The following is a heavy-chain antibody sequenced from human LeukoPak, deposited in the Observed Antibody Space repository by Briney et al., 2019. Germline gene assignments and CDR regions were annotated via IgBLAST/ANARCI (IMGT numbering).Heavy chain of an antibody. CDR2: INTNTGNP. CDR1: GYTFTSYA. Sequence: ASVKVSCKASGYTFTSYAMNWVRQAPGQGLEWMGWINTNTGNPTYAQGFTGRFVFSLDTSVSTAYLQISSLKAEDTAVYYCARDGLTGYRSSWYYYYYYMDVWGKGTTVTVSS. V-gene: IGHV7-4-1*02. D-gene: IGHD6-13*01. CDR3: ARDGLTGYRSSWYYYYYYMDV. J-gene: IGHJ6*03.